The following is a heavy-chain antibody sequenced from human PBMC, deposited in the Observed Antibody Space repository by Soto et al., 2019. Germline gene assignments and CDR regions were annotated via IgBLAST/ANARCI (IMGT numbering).Heavy chain of an antibody. CDR1: GKTLSSYA. CDR3: ARVYQPILPFDF. CDR2: IIPILRTT. Sequence: SVKVSCKASGKTLSSYAFTWLRQAPGKGFELMGTIIPILRTTEYEQKFQGRVTITADESTTTVYMELSGLTSGDTGIYFCARVYQPILPFDFWGQGTLVTVS. J-gene: IGHJ4*02. V-gene: IGHV1-69*11.